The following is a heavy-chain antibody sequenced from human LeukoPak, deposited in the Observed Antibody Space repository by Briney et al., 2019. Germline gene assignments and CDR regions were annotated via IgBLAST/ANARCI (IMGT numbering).Heavy chain of an antibody. V-gene: IGHV3-48*04. CDR3: ASHGY. CDR2: ISSSSSTI. J-gene: IGHJ4*02. Sequence: GGSLRLSCGASGFTFSSYSMNWVRQAPGKGLEWVSYISSSSSTIYYADSVKGRFTISRDNAKNALCLQMNSLRAEDTAVYYCASHGYWGQGTLVTVSS. CDR1: GFTFSSYS.